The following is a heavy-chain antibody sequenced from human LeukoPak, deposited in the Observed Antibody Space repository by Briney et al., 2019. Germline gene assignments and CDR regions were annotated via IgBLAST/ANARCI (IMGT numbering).Heavy chain of an antibody. CDR2: ISGSGGTT. Sequence: GGSLRLSCAASGFTFSSYAMNWVRQAPGKGLEWVSVISGSGGTTYYADSVEGRFTISRDNSKNMLYLQMNSLRAEDTAVYYCAKRVGGVNNFDYWGQGTLVTVSS. D-gene: IGHD3-16*01. CDR3: AKRVGGVNNFDY. J-gene: IGHJ4*02. CDR1: GFTFSSYA. V-gene: IGHV3-23*01.